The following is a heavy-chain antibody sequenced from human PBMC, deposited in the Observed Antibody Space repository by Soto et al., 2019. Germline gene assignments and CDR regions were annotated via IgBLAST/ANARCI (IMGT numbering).Heavy chain of an antibody. D-gene: IGHD7-27*01. J-gene: IGHJ6*02. CDR2: IYCSGST. CDR3: ARERGLTGEGPGMDV. Sequence: SETLSLTCTVSGGSISSGGYYWSWIRQHPGKGLEWIGYIYCSGSTYYNPSLKSRVTISVDTSKNQFSLKLSSVTAAETAVYYCARERGLTGEGPGMDVRGQGTTVTVSS. V-gene: IGHV4-31*03. CDR1: GGSISSGGYY.